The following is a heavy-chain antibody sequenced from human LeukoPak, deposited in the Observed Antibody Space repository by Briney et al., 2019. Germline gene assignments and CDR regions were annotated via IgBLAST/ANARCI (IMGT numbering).Heavy chain of an antibody. V-gene: IGHV4-39*07. J-gene: IGHJ4*02. D-gene: IGHD1-26*01. CDR3: ARDREYGGNYWLYFDT. CDR2: IYYSGST. CDR1: GGSISSSSYY. Sequence: SETLPLTRTVSGGSISSSSYYWGWIRQPPGKGLEWIGSIYYSGSTYYNPSLKSQVTISVDTSKNQFSLKLSSVTAADTALYFCARDREYGGNYWLYFDTWGQGAVITVSS.